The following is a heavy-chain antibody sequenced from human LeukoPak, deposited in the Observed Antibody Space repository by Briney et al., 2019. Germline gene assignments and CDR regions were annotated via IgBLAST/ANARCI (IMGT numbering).Heavy chain of an antibody. CDR2: ISYDGSNK. V-gene: IGHV3-30-3*01. D-gene: IGHD6-19*01. CDR1: GFTFSSYA. CDR3: ARRWAVAAVDY. J-gene: IGHJ4*02. Sequence: GGSLRLSCAASGFTFSSYAMHWVRQAPGKGLEWVAVISYDGSNKYYADSVKGRFTISRDNSKNTLYLQMNSLRAEDTAVYYCARRWAVAAVDYWGQGTLVTVSS.